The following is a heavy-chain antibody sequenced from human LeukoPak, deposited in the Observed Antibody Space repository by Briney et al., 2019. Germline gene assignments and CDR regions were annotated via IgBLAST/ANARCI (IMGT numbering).Heavy chain of an antibody. Sequence: SETLSLTCTVSGGSISSNYWSWIRQPPGKGLEWIGYIYYSGSTNYNPSFKSRVTISVDTSKNQFSLKLTSVTAADAAVYYCAKDGKHDFGDYGWWFDPWGQGTLVTVSS. CDR3: AKDGKHDFGDYGWWFDP. D-gene: IGHD4-17*01. J-gene: IGHJ5*02. V-gene: IGHV4-59*01. CDR2: IYYSGST. CDR1: GGSISSNY.